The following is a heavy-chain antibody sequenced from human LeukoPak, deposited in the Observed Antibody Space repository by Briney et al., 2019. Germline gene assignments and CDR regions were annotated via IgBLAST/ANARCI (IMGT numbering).Heavy chain of an antibody. CDR2: ISCGGST. V-gene: IGHV3-53*01. D-gene: IGHD6-19*01. Sequence: ERCRRLSGAVSGFPVSSTYMSWVSQAPGQWMPWGSIISCGGSTNNAQSVKGRFTISIRNSKNTLYLQMNSLRAEDTAWYYCAREVKPPRIAVANTGDYWGQGTLVTVSS. J-gene: IGHJ4*02. CDR1: GFPVSSTY. CDR3: AREVKPPRIAVANTGDY.